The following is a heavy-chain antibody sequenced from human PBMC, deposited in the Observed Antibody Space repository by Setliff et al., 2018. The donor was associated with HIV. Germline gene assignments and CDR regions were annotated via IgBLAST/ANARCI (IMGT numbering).Heavy chain of an antibody. J-gene: IGHJ3*02. Sequence: GASVKVSCKVSGYTLSELSMHWVRQAPGEGLEWMGGFDPEDGETIYAEKYQGRVTMTEDTATETAYMELSSLRSEDTAVYYCATDAFHDFLTGATPGAFDIWGQGTVVTVSS. V-gene: IGHV1-24*01. CDR1: GYTLSELS. CDR2: FDPEDGET. D-gene: IGHD3-9*01. CDR3: ATDAFHDFLTGATPGAFDI.